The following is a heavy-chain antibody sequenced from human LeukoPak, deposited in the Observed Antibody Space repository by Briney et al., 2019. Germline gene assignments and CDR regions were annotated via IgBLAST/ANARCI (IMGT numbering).Heavy chain of an antibody. V-gene: IGHV3-7*01. CDR3: ARDLGWLQSDY. D-gene: IGHD5-24*01. CDR2: IKKDGSEQ. J-gene: IGHJ4*02. Sequence: GGTLRLSCVASGFSFSDHWMNWFRQAPGKGLEWVATIKKDGSEQYYVDSMKGRLTISRDNAKNSVYLQIHNLRAEDTAVYYCARDLGWLQSDYWGQGTLVTVSS. CDR1: GFSFSDHW.